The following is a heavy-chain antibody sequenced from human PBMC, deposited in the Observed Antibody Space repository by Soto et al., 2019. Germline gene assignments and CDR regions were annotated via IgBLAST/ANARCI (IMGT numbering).Heavy chain of an antibody. CDR2: IYYSGST. D-gene: IGHD3-10*01. V-gene: IGHV4-31*03. Sequence: QVQLQESGPGLVKPSQTLSLTCTVSGGSISSGGYYWSGIRQHPGKGLEWIGYIYYSGSTYYNPSLKSRVTISVDPSKNQFSLKLSGVTAADTAVYYCARVFGFGGMDVWGQGTTVTVSS. CDR1: GGSISSGGYY. CDR3: ARVFGFGGMDV. J-gene: IGHJ6*02.